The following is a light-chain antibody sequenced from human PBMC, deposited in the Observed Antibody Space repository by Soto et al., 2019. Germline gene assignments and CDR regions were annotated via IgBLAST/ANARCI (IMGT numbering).Light chain of an antibody. CDR1: QSLVYSDGHTY. CDR3: MQGTHQTRIP. CDR2: KVS. Sequence: DVVMTQSPLSLPVTLGQPASISCRSSQSLVYSDGHTYLNWFQQRPGQSPRRLIYKVSNRDSGVPDRFSGSGSGTDFTLKISRVEAEDVGVYYCMQGTHQTRIPFGQGTKLEIK. J-gene: IGKJ2*01. V-gene: IGKV2-30*01.